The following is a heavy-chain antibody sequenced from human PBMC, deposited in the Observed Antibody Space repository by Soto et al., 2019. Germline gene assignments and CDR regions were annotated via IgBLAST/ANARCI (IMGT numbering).Heavy chain of an antibody. D-gene: IGHD3-3*01. V-gene: IGHV3-23*01. Sequence: PGGSLRLSCAASGFTFNSYAMSWVRQAPGKGLEWVASISGNSGITYYADPVKGRLTISRDNSKDTLYLQMNSLRAEDTAVYYCAPSWDFWSGHYPNRGLGYWGQGTLVTVSS. J-gene: IGHJ4*02. CDR2: ISGNSGIT. CDR1: GFTFNSYA. CDR3: APSWDFWSGHYPNRGLGY.